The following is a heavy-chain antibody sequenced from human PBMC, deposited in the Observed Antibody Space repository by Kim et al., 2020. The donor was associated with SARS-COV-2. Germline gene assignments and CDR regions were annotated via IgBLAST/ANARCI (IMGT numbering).Heavy chain of an antibody. Sequence: SETLSHTCTVSGGSISSGGYYWSWIRQHPGKGLEWIGYIYYSGSTYYNPSLKSRVTISVDTSKNQFSLKLSSVTAADTAVYYCAREYRDITIFGVVIRDGMDVWGQGTTVTVSS. D-gene: IGHD3-3*01. CDR3: AREYRDITIFGVVIRDGMDV. V-gene: IGHV4-31*03. CDR2: IYYSGST. CDR1: GGSISSGGYY. J-gene: IGHJ6*02.